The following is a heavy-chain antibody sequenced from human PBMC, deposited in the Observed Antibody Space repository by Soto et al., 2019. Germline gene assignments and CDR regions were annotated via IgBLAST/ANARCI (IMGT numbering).Heavy chain of an antibody. CDR3: ATDTAEWLYYYGMDV. V-gene: IGHV3-30*03. D-gene: IGHD5-12*01. CDR1: GFTLSSYG. CDR2: ISYDGSNK. J-gene: IGHJ6*02. Sequence: GGSLRLSCAASGFTLSSYGMHWVRQAPGKGLEWVAVISYDGSNKYYADSVKGPFTISRDNSKNTLYLQMNSLRAEDTAVYYCATDTAEWLYYYGMDVWGQGTTVTASS.